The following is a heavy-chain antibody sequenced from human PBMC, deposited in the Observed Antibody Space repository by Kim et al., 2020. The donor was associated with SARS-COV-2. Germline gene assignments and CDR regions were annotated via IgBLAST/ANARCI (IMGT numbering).Heavy chain of an antibody. J-gene: IGHJ6*02. Sequence: SETLSRTCGVSGDSIRYYYWSWIRQPPGKGLEWIGYIYFTGSTNYNPSLKSRVTISVDTSKNQFSLRLNSVTAADTAVYYCASLAAGYGLDVWGQGTTVT. CDR2: IYFTGST. D-gene: IGHD6-13*01. V-gene: IGHV4-59*01. CDR3: ASLAAGYGLDV. CDR1: GDSIRYYY.